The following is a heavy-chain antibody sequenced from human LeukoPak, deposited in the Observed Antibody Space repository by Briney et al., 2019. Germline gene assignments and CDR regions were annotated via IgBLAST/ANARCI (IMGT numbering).Heavy chain of an antibody. CDR1: GGSISSGDYY. CDR3: AKSHPAVTTTDWYFDL. Sequence: PSETLSLTCTVSGGSISSGDYYWSWIRQPPGKGLEWIGYISYSGSTKSNPALKSRVTISGDRSKNQFSLKMTSVTAADTAVYYCAKSHPAVTTTDWYFDLWGRGTLVTVSS. V-gene: IGHV4-61*08. CDR2: ISYSGST. D-gene: IGHD4-17*01. J-gene: IGHJ2*01.